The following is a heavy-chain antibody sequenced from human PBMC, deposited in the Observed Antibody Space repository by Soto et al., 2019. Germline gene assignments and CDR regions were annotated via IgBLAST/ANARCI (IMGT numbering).Heavy chain of an antibody. CDR1: GFTFSSYS. CDR2: ISSSSSYI. Sequence: GGSLRLSCAASGFTFSSYSMNWVRQAPGKGLEWVSSISSSSSYIYYADSVKGRFTISRDNAKNSLYLQMNSLRAEDTAVYYCARATYSGSYDYYGMDVWGQGTTVTVSS. J-gene: IGHJ6*02. V-gene: IGHV3-21*01. CDR3: ARATYSGSYDYYGMDV. D-gene: IGHD1-26*01.